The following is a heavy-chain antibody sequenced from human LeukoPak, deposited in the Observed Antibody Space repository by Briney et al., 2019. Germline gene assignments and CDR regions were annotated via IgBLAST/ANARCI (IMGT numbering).Heavy chain of an antibody. D-gene: IGHD4-17*01. CDR3: ARGLGVGDYGYYYYYMDV. Sequence: ASVKVSCKASGYTFTSSDINWVRQATGHGLEWMGWMNPNSGNTGYAQKFQGRVTITRNTSISTAYMELSSLRSEDTAVYYCARGLGVGDYGYYYYYMDVWGKGTTVTVSS. CDR1: GYTFTSSD. J-gene: IGHJ6*03. CDR2: MNPNSGNT. V-gene: IGHV1-8*03.